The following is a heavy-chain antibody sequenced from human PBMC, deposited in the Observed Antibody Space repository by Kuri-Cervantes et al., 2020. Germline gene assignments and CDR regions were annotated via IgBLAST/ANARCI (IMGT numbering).Heavy chain of an antibody. Sequence: GGSLRLSCAASGFTFSSNYMSWVRQAPGKGLEWVSVIYSGGSTYYADSVKGRFTISRDNSKNTLYLQMNSLRAEDTAVYYCAKDIGYCSSTSCYTDYYYGMDVWGQGTTVTVSS. CDR2: IYSGGST. V-gene: IGHV3-66*02. CDR1: GFTFSSNY. CDR3: AKDIGYCSSTSCYTDYYYGMDV. J-gene: IGHJ6*02. D-gene: IGHD2-2*02.